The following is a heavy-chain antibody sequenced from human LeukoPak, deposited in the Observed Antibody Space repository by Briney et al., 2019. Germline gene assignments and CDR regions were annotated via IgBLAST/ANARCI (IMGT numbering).Heavy chain of an antibody. CDR2: INPSGGNT. CDR3: AREGRFSSGWQYYFDY. V-gene: IGHV1-46*01. J-gene: IGHJ4*02. CDR1: GYNSTSYY. Sequence: ASVKVSCKASGYNSTSYYMHWVRQAPGQGLEWMGIINPSGGNTRYAQRFQGRVTMTRDTSTSTVYMELSSLRSEDTAAYYCAREGRFSSGWQYYFDYWGQGTLVTVSS. D-gene: IGHD6-19*01.